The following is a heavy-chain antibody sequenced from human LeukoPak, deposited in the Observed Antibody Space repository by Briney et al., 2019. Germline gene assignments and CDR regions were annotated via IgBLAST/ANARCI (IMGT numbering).Heavy chain of an antibody. CDR2: INAGNGNT. J-gene: IGHJ4*02. CDR3: ARAGRDGYNCYVY. Sequence: ASVKVSCKASGYTFTSYAMHWVRQAPGQRLEWMGWINAGNGNTKYSQKFQGRVTITRDTSASTAYMELSSLRSEDTAVYYCARAGRDGYNCYVYWGQGTLVTVSS. V-gene: IGHV1-3*01. D-gene: IGHD5-24*01. CDR1: GYTFTSYA.